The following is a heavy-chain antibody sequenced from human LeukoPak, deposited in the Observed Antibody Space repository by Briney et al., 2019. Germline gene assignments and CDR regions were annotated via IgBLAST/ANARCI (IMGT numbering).Heavy chain of an antibody. CDR1: GYSISIGYY. CDR3: ARAGTSVGATYYFDY. D-gene: IGHD1-26*01. Sequence: SETLSLTCTVSGYSISIGYYWGWIRQPPGKGLEWIGSIYHSGSTYYNPSLKSRVTISVDTSKNQLSLKLSSVTAADTAVYYCARAGTSVGATYYFDYWGQGTLVTVSS. J-gene: IGHJ4*02. V-gene: IGHV4-38-2*02. CDR2: IYHSGST.